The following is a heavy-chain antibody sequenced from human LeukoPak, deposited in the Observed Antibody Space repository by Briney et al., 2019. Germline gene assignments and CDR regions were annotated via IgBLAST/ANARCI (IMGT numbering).Heavy chain of an antibody. V-gene: IGHV6-1*01. CDR2: TYSRSKWYS. J-gene: IGHJ3*02. CDR1: GDSVSHNRAT. Sequence: SQTLSLTCAISGDSVSHNRATWIWIRQSPSRGLELLGRTYSRSKWYSDYAVSVKSRITIHPDTSKNHFSLHLNSVTPEDTAVYYCARVLTLGAFDIWGQGTMVTVSS. CDR3: ARVLTLGAFDI.